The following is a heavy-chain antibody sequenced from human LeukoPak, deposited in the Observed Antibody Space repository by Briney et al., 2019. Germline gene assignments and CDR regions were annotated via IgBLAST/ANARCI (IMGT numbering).Heavy chain of an antibody. CDR1: GYTFTSYY. CDR2: INPSGGST. CDR3: ARMWIQLWRRNDAFNI. D-gene: IGHD5-18*01. Sequence: GASVKVSCKASGYTFTSYYMNWVRQAPGQGLEWMGIINPSGGSTSYAQKFQGRVTMTRDTSTSTVYMELSSLRSEDTAVYYCARMWIQLWRRNDAFNIWGQGTMVTVSS. J-gene: IGHJ3*02. V-gene: IGHV1-46*01.